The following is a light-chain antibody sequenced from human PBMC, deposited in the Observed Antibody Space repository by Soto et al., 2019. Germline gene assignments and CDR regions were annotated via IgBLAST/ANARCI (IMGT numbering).Light chain of an antibody. CDR2: NAS. Sequence: EIVLTQSPATQSLSPGERATLSCRASQSVSSYLAWYQQKPGQAPRLLIYNASNRATGIPARFSGSGSGTDFTLTISSLEPEDFAVYYCQQRSNWLTFGQGTRWIS. V-gene: IGKV3-11*01. J-gene: IGKJ1*01. CDR1: QSVSSY. CDR3: QQRSNWLT.